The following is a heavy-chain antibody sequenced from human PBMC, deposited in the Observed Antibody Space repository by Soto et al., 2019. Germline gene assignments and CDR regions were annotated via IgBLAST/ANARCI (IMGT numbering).Heavy chain of an antibody. J-gene: IGHJ4*02. Sequence: EVQLLESGGGLVQPGGSLRLSCAASGFTFSTYAMSWVRQAPGKGLEWVSTISVSGDSTYSGDSVRGRFAVSRDNSKNTVYLQMNSLRAEDTATYYCATRHLAYCDGATCNPFDFWGQGTLVTVSS. V-gene: IGHV3-23*01. D-gene: IGHD2-21*01. CDR2: ISVSGDST. CDR1: GFTFSTYA. CDR3: ATRHLAYCDGATCNPFDF.